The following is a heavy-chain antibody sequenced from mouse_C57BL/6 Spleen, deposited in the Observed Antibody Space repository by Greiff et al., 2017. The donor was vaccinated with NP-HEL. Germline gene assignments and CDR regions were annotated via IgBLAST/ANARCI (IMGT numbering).Heavy chain of an antibody. CDR2: IYPRDGST. CDR1: GYTFTSYD. J-gene: IGHJ2*01. D-gene: IGHD1-1*02. V-gene: IGHV1-85*01. Sequence: VMLVESGPELVKPGASVKLSCKASGYTFTSYDINWVKQRPGQGLAWIGWIYPRDGSTKYNEKFKGKATLTVDTSSSTAYMELHSLTSEDSAVYFCAREGWDYFDYWGQGTTLTVSS. CDR3: AREGWDYFDY.